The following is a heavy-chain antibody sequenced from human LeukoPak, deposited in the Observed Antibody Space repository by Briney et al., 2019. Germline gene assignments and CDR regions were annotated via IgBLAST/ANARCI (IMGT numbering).Heavy chain of an antibody. CDR2: IWYDGSNK. D-gene: IGHD2-21*02. J-gene: IGHJ6*02. V-gene: IGHV3-33*01. CDR3: ARDRPTRWRLNYYYYYGMDV. Sequence: PGRSLRLSCAASGFTFSSYGMHRVRQAPGKGLERVAVIWYDGSNKYYADSVKGRFTISRDNSKNTLYLQMNSLRAEDTAVYYCARDRPTRWRLNYYYYYGMDVWGQGTTVTVSS. CDR1: GFTFSSYG.